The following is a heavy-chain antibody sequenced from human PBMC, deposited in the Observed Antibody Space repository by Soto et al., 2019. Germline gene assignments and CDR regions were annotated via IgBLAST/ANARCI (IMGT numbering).Heavy chain of an antibody. Sequence: GSLRLSCAASGFTFSTYAMSWVRRAPGKGLEWVSGISGSGGSTYYADSVKGRFTNSRDNSKNTLYLQMNSLRAEDTAIYYCAKTDYYYGMDVWGQGTTVTVSS. D-gene: IGHD2-21*02. V-gene: IGHV3-23*01. CDR1: GFTFSTYA. CDR2: ISGSGGST. CDR3: AKTDYYYGMDV. J-gene: IGHJ6*02.